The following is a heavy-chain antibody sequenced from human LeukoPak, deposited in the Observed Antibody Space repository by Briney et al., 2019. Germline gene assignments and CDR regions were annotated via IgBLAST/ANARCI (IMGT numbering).Heavy chain of an antibody. J-gene: IGHJ5*02. D-gene: IGHD4-17*01. Sequence: SETLSLTCSVSGGSISTYYWSWVRQPPGKGLEWFGYIYYTGTISYNPSLKSRVTISVDTSKNQFSLRLTSVTAADTAVYYCARRVKTSVTPSEDNWFDPWGQGTLVTVSS. CDR1: GGSISTYY. CDR2: IYYTGTI. V-gene: IGHV4-59*08. CDR3: ARRVKTSVTPSEDNWFDP.